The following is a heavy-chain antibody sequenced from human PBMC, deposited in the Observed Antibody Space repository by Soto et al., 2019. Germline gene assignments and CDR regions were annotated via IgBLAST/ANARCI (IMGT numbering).Heavy chain of an antibody. CDR2: ISSSSSYI. J-gene: IGHJ4*02. D-gene: IGHD6-13*01. V-gene: IGHV3-21*01. CDR1: GFTFIGYS. CDR3: AERSAAGSNY. Sequence: GGSLRLSCPASGFTFIGYSMNWVRQAPGKGLEWVSSISSSSSYIYYADSVKGRFTISRDNAKNSLYLQMNSLRAEDTAVYYCAERSAAGSNYWGQGTLVTVSS.